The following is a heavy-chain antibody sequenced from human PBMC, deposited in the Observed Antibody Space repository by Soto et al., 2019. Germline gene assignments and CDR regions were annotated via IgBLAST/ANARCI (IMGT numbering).Heavy chain of an antibody. CDR2: ISAYNGNT. Sequence: ALVKSSYSPSGYNFTSWWISYERQTPGQGLEWMGWISAYNGNTNYAQKLQGRVTMTTDTSTSTAYMELRSLRSDDTAVYYCARDQATVTTVWFDPWGQGTLLTVSS. V-gene: IGHV1-18*01. CDR1: GYNFTSWW. D-gene: IGHD4-17*01. J-gene: IGHJ5*02. CDR3: ARDQATVTTVWFDP.